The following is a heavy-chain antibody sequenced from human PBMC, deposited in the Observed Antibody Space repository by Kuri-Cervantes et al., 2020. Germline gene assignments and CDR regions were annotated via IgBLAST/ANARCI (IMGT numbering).Heavy chain of an antibody. V-gene: IGHV1-2*02. J-gene: IGHJ4*02. CDR2: IDPYSGDS. Sequence: ASVKVSCKASGYTFTGYYMYWVRQAPGQGLEWMGWIDPYSGDSNYAQKFQGRVTMTRDTPISTAYMELSRLRSDDTAFYYCAATRQDFDYWGQGTLVTVSS. CDR1: GYTFTGYY. CDR3: AATRQDFDY.